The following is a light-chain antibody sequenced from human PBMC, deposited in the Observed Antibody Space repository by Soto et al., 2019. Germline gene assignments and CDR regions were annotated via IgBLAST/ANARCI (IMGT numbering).Light chain of an antibody. CDR2: LGS. J-gene: IGKJ1*01. Sequence: DIVMTQSPLSLPVTPGEPASISCRSSQSLLHSNGYNYLDWYLQKPGQSPQLLIYLGSNRASGVPDRFSGSGSGTDHTLKISRVEAEDVGVYYCMQALQTPRTFGQGTKVEIK. CDR3: MQALQTPRT. V-gene: IGKV2-28*01. CDR1: QSLLHSNGYNY.